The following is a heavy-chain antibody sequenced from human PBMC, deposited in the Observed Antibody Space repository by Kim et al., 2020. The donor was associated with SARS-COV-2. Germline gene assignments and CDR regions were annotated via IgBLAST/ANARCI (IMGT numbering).Heavy chain of an antibody. CDR1: GYTFTSYA. V-gene: IGHV1-3*01. D-gene: IGHD6-19*01. J-gene: IGHJ4*02. CDR2: INAGNGNT. CDR3: AREEIVVAARFDY. Sequence: ASVKVSCKASGYTFTSYAMHWVRQAPGQRLEWMGWINAGNGNTKYSQKFQGRVTITRDTSASTAYMELSSLRSEDTAVYYCAREEIVVAARFDYWGQGTLVTVSS.